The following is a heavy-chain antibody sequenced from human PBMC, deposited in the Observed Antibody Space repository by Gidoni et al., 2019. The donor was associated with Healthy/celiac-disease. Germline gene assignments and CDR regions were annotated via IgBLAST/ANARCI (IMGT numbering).Heavy chain of an antibody. CDR1: GFTLSSYA. CDR3: AKVRPTGTTMGRFDY. D-gene: IGHD1-7*01. V-gene: IGHV3-23*04. J-gene: IGHJ4*02. Sequence: EVQLVESGGGLVQPGGSLGLSCAAAGFTLSSYAMSWVRQAPGKGLGWVSAISGSGGSTYYADSVKGRFTISKDNSKNTLYLQMNSLRAEDTAVYYCAKVRPTGTTMGRFDYWGQGTLVTVSS. CDR2: ISGSGGST.